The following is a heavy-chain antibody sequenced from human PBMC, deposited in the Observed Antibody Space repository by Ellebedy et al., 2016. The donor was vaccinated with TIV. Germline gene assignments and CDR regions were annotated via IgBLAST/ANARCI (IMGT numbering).Heavy chain of an antibody. Sequence: GESLKISCEAPGFTFSRNWISWFRLAPGKGLEWVANIKQDGSEKYYVDSVKGRFTISRDNAKNSVYLQLSSLGAEDTAVYYCARDVWGGGWAWGQGTPVTVSS. CDR1: GFTFSRNW. D-gene: IGHD6-19*01. J-gene: IGHJ5*02. V-gene: IGHV3-7*01. CDR2: IKQDGSEK. CDR3: ARDVWGGGWA.